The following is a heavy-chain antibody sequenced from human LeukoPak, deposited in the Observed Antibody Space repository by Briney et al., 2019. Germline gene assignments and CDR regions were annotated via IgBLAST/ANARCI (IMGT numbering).Heavy chain of an antibody. CDR2: ISGSGDST. CDR3: VRRAAVRGMDF. J-gene: IGHJ6*02. V-gene: IGHV3-23*01. D-gene: IGHD1-14*01. Sequence: GGSLRLSCKGSGFIFDTHTLTWVRQAPGKGLEWVASISGSGDSTNYGDSVKGRFTISRDNFKRTVHLEMSNLRADDTAMYYCVRRAAVRGMDFWGLGTTVMVSS. CDR1: GFIFDTHT.